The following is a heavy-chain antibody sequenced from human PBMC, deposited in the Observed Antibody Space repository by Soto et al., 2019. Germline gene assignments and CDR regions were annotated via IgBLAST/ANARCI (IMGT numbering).Heavy chain of an antibody. V-gene: IGHV3-30*18. CDR3: AKASKGTGSYYYYGMDV. J-gene: IGHJ6*02. Sequence: GGSLRVSCAASGFTFSSYGMHWVRPAPGKGLEWVAVISYDGSNKYYADSVKGRFTISRDNSKNTLYLQMNSLRAEDTAVYYCAKASKGTGSYYYYGMDVWGQGTTVTVSS. D-gene: IGHD3-10*01. CDR1: GFTFSSYG. CDR2: ISYDGSNK.